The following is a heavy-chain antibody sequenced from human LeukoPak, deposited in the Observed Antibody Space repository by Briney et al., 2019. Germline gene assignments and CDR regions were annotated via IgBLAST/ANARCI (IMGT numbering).Heavy chain of an antibody. J-gene: IGHJ4*02. CDR1: GFTFSSSG. CDR3: ASWPPRPYYYDSSAQDY. D-gene: IGHD3-22*01. V-gene: IGHV3-23*01. Sequence: PGGSLRLSCAASGFTFSSSGMIWVRQAPGKGLEWVSAISGTGDRTYHADSVKGRFTISRDNSKNTLYLQMNSLRAEDTAVYYCASWPPRPYYYDSSAQDYWGQGTLVTVSS. CDR2: ISGTGDRT.